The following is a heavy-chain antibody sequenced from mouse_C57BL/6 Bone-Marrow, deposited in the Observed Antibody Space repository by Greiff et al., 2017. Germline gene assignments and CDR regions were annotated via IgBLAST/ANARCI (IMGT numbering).Heavy chain of an antibody. CDR1: GYSITSCYY. J-gene: IGHJ4*01. CDR3: ARSGLLRGDY. V-gene: IGHV3-6*01. Sequence: EVKLLQSGPGLVKPSQSLSLTCSVTGYSITSCYYWNWIRQFPGNKLEWMGYISYDGSTNYNPYLKNRISITRDTSKNQFFLKLNSVTTEDTATYYCARSGLLRGDYWGQGTSVTVSA. D-gene: IGHD1-1*01. CDR2: ISYDGST.